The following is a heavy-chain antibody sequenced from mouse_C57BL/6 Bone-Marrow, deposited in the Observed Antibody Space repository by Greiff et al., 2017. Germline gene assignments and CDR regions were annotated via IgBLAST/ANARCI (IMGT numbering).Heavy chain of an antibody. J-gene: IGHJ2*01. Sequence: EVQLVESGGGLVKPGGSLKLSCAASGFTFSSYAMSWVRQTPEKRLEWVATISDGGSYTYYPDNVKGRFTISRDNAMNNLYLQMSHLKSEDTAMYYCARDTRPYCYGTPYYFDYWGQGTTLTVSS. CDR3: ARDTRPYCYGTPYYFDY. CDR2: ISDGGSYT. V-gene: IGHV5-4*01. CDR1: GFTFSSYA. D-gene: IGHD1-1*01.